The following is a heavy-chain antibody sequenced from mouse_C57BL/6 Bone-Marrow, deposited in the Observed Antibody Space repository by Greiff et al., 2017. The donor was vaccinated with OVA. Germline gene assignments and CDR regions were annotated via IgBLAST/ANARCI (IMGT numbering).Heavy chain of an antibody. CDR2: IYPGSGNT. CDR1: GYTFTDYY. V-gene: IGHV1-76*01. J-gene: IGHJ1*03. CDR3: ARLYYGSSHWYFDV. Sequence: VQLVESGAELVRPGASVKQSCKASGYTFTDYYINWVKQRPGQGLEWIARIYPGSGNTYYNEKFKGKATLTAEKSSSTAYMQLSSLTSEDSAVYFCARLYYGSSHWYFDVWGTGTTVTVSS. D-gene: IGHD1-1*01.